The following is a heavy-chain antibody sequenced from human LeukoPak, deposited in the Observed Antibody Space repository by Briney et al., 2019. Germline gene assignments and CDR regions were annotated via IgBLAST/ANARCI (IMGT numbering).Heavy chain of an antibody. CDR3: ARDAGRAGDAFDI. J-gene: IGHJ3*02. V-gene: IGHV3-7*03. D-gene: IGHD1-26*01. CDR1: GFTFRSYW. Sequence: GGSLRLSCAASGFTFRSYWMSWVRQAPGKGLEWVASIKKDGSEKYYVDSVKGRFTVSRDNAKNSMYLQMNSLRVEDTAMYYCARDAGRAGDAFDIWGQGTMVTVSS. CDR2: IKKDGSEK.